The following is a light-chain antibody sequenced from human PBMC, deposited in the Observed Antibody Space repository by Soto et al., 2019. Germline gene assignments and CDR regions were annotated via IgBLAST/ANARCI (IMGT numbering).Light chain of an antibody. CDR3: QQYNCLYT. J-gene: IGKJ2*01. CDR2: KTT. Sequence: DIQMTQSPSTLSASVGDRVTITCPASQRISSWLDCYQQKPGKAPKLLIYKTTSLQSRVPSRFSGSGSGTEFTLTISSLQPDEFATNYCQQYNCLYTFGQGTKLEIK. V-gene: IGKV1-5*03. CDR1: QRISSW.